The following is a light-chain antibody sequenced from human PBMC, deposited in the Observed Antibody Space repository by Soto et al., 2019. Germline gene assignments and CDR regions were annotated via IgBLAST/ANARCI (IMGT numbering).Light chain of an antibody. CDR1: QDISNY. CDR2: DAS. CDR3: QQYDNLPLT. Sequence: DIQMTQSPSSLSASLGDRVTITCQASQDISNYLNWYQQKPGKAPKLLIYDASNLETGVPSRFSGSGSGTDFTFTISSLQPEDIATYYCQQYDNLPLTFXGGTKVDIK. J-gene: IGKJ4*01. V-gene: IGKV1-33*01.